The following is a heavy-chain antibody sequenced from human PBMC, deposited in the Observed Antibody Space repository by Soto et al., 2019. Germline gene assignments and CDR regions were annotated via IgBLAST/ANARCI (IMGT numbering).Heavy chain of an antibody. CDR1: GYTFTSYE. CDR2: MNPNSGNT. CDR3: ARDLSTAMVSHVFYHYGMDV. D-gene: IGHD5-18*01. J-gene: IGHJ6*02. Sequence: ASVKVSCKASGYTFTSYEINWVRQATGQGFEYLGWMNPNSGNTGYVKKFQGRVTMTRDTSMSTAYMELSSLRSEDTAVYYCARDLSTAMVSHVFYHYGMDVRGQGTTVPVSS. V-gene: IGHV1-8*01.